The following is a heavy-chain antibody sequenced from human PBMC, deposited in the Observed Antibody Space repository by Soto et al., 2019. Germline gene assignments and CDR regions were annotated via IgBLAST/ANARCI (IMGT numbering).Heavy chain of an antibody. CDR2: IYYTGTT. CDR1: YASINNYH. D-gene: IGHD3-16*01. CDR3: ARHRPQGDGIKKGFDY. J-gene: IGHJ4*02. Sequence: SETLSLTCTVSYASINNYHWTWIRQPPGKGLEWIAYIYYTGTTNFNPSLMSRVTISLDTSKNQFSLHLRSVTAADTAIYYCARHRPQGDGIKKGFDYWGQGTLVTVSS. V-gene: IGHV4-59*08.